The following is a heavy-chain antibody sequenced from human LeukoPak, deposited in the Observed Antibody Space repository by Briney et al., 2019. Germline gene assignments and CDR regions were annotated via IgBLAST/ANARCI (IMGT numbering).Heavy chain of an antibody. Sequence: AAVNLSCKASGYTFTGYYMHWVRQAPGQGLEWMVWINPNSGGTNYAQKFQGRVTMTRDTSISTAYMELSRLRSDDTAVYYCARDEGNDYGDYRWFDPWGHGTIVTVSS. CDR3: ARDEGNDYGDYRWFDP. CDR2: INPNSGGT. D-gene: IGHD4-17*01. V-gene: IGHV1-2*02. CDR1: GYTFTGYY. J-gene: IGHJ5*02.